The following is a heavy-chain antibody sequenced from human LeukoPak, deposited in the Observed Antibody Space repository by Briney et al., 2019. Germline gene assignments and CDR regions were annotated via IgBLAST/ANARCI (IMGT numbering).Heavy chain of an antibody. J-gene: IGHJ4*02. CDR2: ISGSGGST. Sequence: GGSLRLSCAASGFTFSSYAMSWVRQAPGKGLEWVSVISGSGGSTYYADSVKGRFTISRDNPKNTLYLQMNSLRAEDTAVYYCARESRAAAGEIDYWGQGTLVTVSS. D-gene: IGHD6-13*01. CDR1: GFTFSSYA. CDR3: ARESRAAAGEIDY. V-gene: IGHV3-23*01.